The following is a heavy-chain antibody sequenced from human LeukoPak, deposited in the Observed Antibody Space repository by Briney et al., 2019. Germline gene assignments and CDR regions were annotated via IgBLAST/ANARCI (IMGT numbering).Heavy chain of an antibody. D-gene: IGHD2-15*01. CDR1: AYTFTSYD. V-gene: IGHV1-8*01. J-gene: IGHJ4*02. CDR2: MNTNSGNT. Sequence: ASVKVSCKASAYTFTSYDINWVRQATGQGLEWMGWMNTNSGNTGDAQKFQGRVTMTRTTSISTAYMELSSLRSEDTAVYYCARGAPGSYCSGGSCPYFDYWGQGTLISVSS. CDR3: ARGAPGSYCSGGSCPYFDY.